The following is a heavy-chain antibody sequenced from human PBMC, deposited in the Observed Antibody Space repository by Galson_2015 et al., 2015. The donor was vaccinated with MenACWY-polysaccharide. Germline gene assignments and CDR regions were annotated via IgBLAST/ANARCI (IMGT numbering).Heavy chain of an antibody. D-gene: IGHD3-10*01. V-gene: IGHV3-30-3*01. J-gene: IGHJ4*02. Sequence: SLRLSCAASGFAFSSFALHWVRQAPGKGLEWVAVISYDGSQTNYADSVKGQFSISRDNSKNTLFLQMNSLRPEDTAVYYCAGAREAPGAFDYWGQGTLVTVSS. CDR1: GFAFSSFA. CDR3: AGAREAPGAFDY. CDR2: ISYDGSQT.